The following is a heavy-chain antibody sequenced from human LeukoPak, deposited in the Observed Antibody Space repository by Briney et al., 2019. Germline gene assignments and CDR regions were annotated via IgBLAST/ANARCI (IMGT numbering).Heavy chain of an antibody. Sequence: ASMKVSCKASGYTFTGYYMHWVRQAPGQGLEWMGWINPNSGGTNYAQKFQGRVTMTRDTSISTAYMDLSGLRSDDTAVYYCARGFVVRGVSPIRPPLSGAFHIWGQGTMVTVSS. CDR2: INPNSGGT. CDR3: ARGFVVRGVSPIRPPLSGAFHI. V-gene: IGHV1-2*02. J-gene: IGHJ3*02. CDR1: GYTFTGYY. D-gene: IGHD3-10*01.